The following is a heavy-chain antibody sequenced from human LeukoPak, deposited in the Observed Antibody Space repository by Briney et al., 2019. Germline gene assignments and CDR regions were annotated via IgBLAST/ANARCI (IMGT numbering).Heavy chain of an antibody. J-gene: IGHJ4*02. Sequence: SETLSLTCTVSGGSISSSSYYWGWIRQPPGKGLEWIGSIYYSGSTYYNPSLKSRVTISVDTSKNQFSLKLSSMTAADTAVYYCARHFKAAASERAFDFWGQGTLVTVSS. V-gene: IGHV4-39*01. CDR2: IYYSGST. CDR3: ARHFKAAASERAFDF. CDR1: GGSISSSSYY. D-gene: IGHD6-13*01.